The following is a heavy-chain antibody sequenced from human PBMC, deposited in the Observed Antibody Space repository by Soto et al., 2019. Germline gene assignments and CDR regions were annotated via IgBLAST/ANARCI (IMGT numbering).Heavy chain of an antibody. Sequence: SKTLSGTCTVSVGCISSSSYYCCWIRHPPGKGLEWIGSIYYSGSTYYNPSLKSRVTISVDTSKNQFSLKLSPVTAADTAVYYCARLYGAEGATFDYWGQGTLVSVPQ. CDR1: VGCISSSSYY. D-gene: IGHD1-26*01. CDR3: ARLYGAEGATFDY. J-gene: IGHJ4*02. CDR2: IYYSGST. V-gene: IGHV4-39*01.